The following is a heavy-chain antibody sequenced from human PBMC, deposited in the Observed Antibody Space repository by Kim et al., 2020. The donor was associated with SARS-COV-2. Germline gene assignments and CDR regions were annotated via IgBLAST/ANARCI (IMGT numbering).Heavy chain of an antibody. V-gene: IGHV1-18*01. CDR3: ARGGTFYGDYVY. J-gene: IGHJ4*02. D-gene: IGHD4-17*01. Sequence: NYAQKLQGRVTMTTDTSTSTAYMELRSLRSDDTAVYYCARGGTFYGDYVYWGQGTLVTVSS.